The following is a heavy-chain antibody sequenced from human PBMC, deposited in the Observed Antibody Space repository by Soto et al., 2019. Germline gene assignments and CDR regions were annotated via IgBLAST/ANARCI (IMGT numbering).Heavy chain of an antibody. D-gene: IGHD3-22*01. V-gene: IGHV4-59*01. CDR3: ARVGYYGSSGYYYFDC. CDR2: IYHSGST. Sequence: QVQLQESGPGLVKPSETLSLTCTVSGGSISSYYWSWIRQPPGKGLEWIGYIYHSGSTNYNPSLKRRVTISVDTSNNQFSLKLTSVTAADTAVYYCARVGYYGSSGYYYFDCWGQGTLVTVSS. CDR1: GGSISSYY. J-gene: IGHJ4*02.